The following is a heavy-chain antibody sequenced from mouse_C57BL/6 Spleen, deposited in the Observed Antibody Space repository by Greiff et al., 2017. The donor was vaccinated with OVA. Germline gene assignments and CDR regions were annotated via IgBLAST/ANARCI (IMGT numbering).Heavy chain of an antibody. CDR3: ARYRRDESAMDY. J-gene: IGHJ4*01. CDR1: GYTFTSYG. Sequence: QVQLQQPGAELARPGASVKLSCKASGYTFTSYGISWVKQRTGQGLEWIGEIYPRSGNTYYNEKFKGKATLTADKSSSTAYMELRSLTSEDSAVYFCARYRRDESAMDYWGQGTSVTVSS. V-gene: IGHV1-81*01. CDR2: IYPRSGNT.